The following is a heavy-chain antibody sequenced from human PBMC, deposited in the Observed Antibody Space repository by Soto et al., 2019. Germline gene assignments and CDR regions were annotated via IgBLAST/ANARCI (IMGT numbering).Heavy chain of an antibody. J-gene: IGHJ6*02. Sequence: GASVKVSCKASGFTFSDYGLSWVRQAPGQPLEWMGWISGGNINSKYSQKFQGRLTMTTDTSTATASMELRSLTSDDTAVYYCGREGQQLAQEKYYQFNGMDVWGQGTTVTVSS. CDR2: ISGGNINS. V-gene: IGHV1-18*01. D-gene: IGHD6-13*01. CDR1: GFTFSDYG. CDR3: GREGQQLAQEKYYQFNGMDV.